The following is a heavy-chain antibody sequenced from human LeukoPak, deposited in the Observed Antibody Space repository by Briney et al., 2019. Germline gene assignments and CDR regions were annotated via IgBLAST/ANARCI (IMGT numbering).Heavy chain of an antibody. D-gene: IGHD6-6*01. V-gene: IGHV3-23*01. CDR1: GFTFSSSA. Sequence: PGGSLRLSCAASGFTFSSSAMSWVRQAPGKGLEWVSSISGSGSGGSTYYADSVKGRFTISRDNSKNTLYLQMNSLRAEDTAVYYCAKERSSSAGWYFDYWGQGTLVTVSS. CDR2: ISGSGSGGST. J-gene: IGHJ4*02. CDR3: AKERSSSAGWYFDY.